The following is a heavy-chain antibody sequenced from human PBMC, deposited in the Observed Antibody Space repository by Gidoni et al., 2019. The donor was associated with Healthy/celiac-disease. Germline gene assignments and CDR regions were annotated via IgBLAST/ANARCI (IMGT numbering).Heavy chain of an antibody. Sequence: QVQLVESGGGVVQPGRSLRLSCAASGFTFSSYGMHWVRQAPGKGREWVAVISNEGNNKYYADPVKGRFPISRDNSKDTLYLQMNSLRAEDTAVYYCAKGYCSGGSCHTEATGALFDYWGQGTLVTVSS. CDR2: ISNEGNNK. CDR3: AKGYCSGGSCHTEATGALFDY. CDR1: GFTFSSYG. V-gene: IGHV3-30*18. D-gene: IGHD2-15*01. J-gene: IGHJ4*02.